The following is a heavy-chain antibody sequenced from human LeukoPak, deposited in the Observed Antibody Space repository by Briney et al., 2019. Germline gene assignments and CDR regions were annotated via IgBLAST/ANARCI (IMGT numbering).Heavy chain of an antibody. D-gene: IGHD2-21*02. J-gene: IGHJ3*02. CDR1: GYSFTSYW. Sequence: GESLKISCKGSGYSFTSYWIGWVRQMPGKGLGWMGIIYPGDSDTRYSPSFQGQVTISADKSISTAYLQWSSLKASDTAMYYCARQDRCGGDCYLAFDIWGQGTAVTVSS. CDR2: IYPGDSDT. V-gene: IGHV5-51*01. CDR3: ARQDRCGGDCYLAFDI.